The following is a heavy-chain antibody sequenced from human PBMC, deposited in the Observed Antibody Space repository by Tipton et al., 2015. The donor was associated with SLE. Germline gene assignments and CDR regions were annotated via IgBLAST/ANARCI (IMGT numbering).Heavy chain of an antibody. D-gene: IGHD3-22*01. J-gene: IGHJ6*03. Sequence: GLVKPSQTLSLTRAISGDSVSSNSAAWNWIRQSPSRGLEWLGRTYYRSKWYNDYTVSVKSRITINPDTSKNQFSLQLNSVTPEDTAVYYCARRIWVPNYYDSRHSGYYYYYMDVWGKGTTVTVSS. CDR3: ARRIWVPNYYDSRHSGYYYYYMDV. V-gene: IGHV6-1*01. CDR2: TYYRSKWYN. CDR1: GDSVSSNSAA.